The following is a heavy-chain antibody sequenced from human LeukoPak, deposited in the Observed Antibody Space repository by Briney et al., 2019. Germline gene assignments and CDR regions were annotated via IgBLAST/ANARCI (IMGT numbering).Heavy chain of an antibody. CDR3: ARERRGDDAFDI. J-gene: IGHJ3*02. Sequence: GGSLRLSCAASGFTFSSYAMHWVRQAPGKGLEYVSTISTNGGRTYYANSVKGRFTISRDNSKNAVYLQMGSLRAEDMAVYYCARERRGDDAFDIWGQGTMVTVSS. D-gene: IGHD3-16*01. CDR2: ISTNGGRT. V-gene: IGHV3-64*01. CDR1: GFTFSSYA.